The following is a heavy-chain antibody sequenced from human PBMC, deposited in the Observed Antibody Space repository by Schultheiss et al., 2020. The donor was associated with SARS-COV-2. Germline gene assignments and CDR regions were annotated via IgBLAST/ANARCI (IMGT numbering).Heavy chain of an antibody. CDR3: ARVRGDYVQRVDY. CDR1: GYTFTSYY. Sequence: ASVKVSCKASGYTFTSYYMHWVRQAPGQGLEWMGIINPSGGSTSYAQKFQGRVTMTRDTSTSTVYMELRSLRSDDTAVYYCARVRGDYVQRVDYWGQGTLVTVSS. CDR2: INPSGGST. D-gene: IGHD4-17*01. V-gene: IGHV1-46*01. J-gene: IGHJ4*02.